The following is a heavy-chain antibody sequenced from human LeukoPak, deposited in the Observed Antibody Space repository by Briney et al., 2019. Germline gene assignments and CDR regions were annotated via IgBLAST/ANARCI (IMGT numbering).Heavy chain of an antibody. J-gene: IGHJ4*02. CDR1: GFNFAEYA. V-gene: IGHV3-9*01. Sequence: GGSLRLSCATTGFNFAEYAMHWVRQTPGKGLEWVSGISWNKDKIDYADSVKGRFTISRDNAKNSLYLQMNSLRTEDTALYYCAKAGCGSTRCYDSLWGQGTLVIVSS. D-gene: IGHD2-2*01. CDR2: ISWNKDKI. CDR3: AKAGCGSTRCYDSL.